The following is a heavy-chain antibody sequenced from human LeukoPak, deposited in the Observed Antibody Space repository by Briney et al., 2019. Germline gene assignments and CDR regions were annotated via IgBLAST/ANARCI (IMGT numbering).Heavy chain of an antibody. CDR1: GRSLNSHY. CDR3: GRDALGGYFSCYDMDV. D-gene: IGHD3-3*01. CDR2: ISHSENT. V-gene: IGHV4-59*11. Sequence: AETLSLPCTVSGRSLNSHYWTWLRQSTVKGLEWIGDISHSENTRYNPSLKRRVTISIDTSKNQFSLKLSSVTAADTAVYYCGRDALGGYFSCYDMDVWGKGTTVTVPS. J-gene: IGHJ6*03.